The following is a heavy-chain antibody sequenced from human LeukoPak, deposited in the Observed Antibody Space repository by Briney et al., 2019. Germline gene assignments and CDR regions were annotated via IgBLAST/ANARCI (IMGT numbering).Heavy chain of an antibody. V-gene: IGHV3-23*01. Sequence: GGSLRLSCAASGFTFSNYAMNWVRLAPGTGLEWVSTISGSGDTTYYADSVRGRFTVSRDNSKNTLYLQMNSLRAENTAVYYCARTPQKHCSSTTCYPDYWGQGTLVTVSS. D-gene: IGHD2-2*01. CDR3: ARTPQKHCSSTTCYPDY. CDR1: GFTFSNYA. J-gene: IGHJ4*02. CDR2: ISGSGDTT.